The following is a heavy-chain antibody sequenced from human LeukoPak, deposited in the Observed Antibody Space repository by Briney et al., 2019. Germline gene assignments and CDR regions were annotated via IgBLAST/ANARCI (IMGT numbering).Heavy chain of an antibody. D-gene: IGHD5-18*01. Sequence: GESLKISCKASGYRFPSYWITWVRQMPGKGLEWMGGIDPIDSYTTYSPSFQGHVTISADKSIATVYLHWSSLKASDTAMYYCARARVDTAMADFDYWGQGTLVTVSS. CDR3: ARARVDTAMADFDY. J-gene: IGHJ4*02. V-gene: IGHV5-10-1*01. CDR2: IDPIDSYT. CDR1: GYRFPSYW.